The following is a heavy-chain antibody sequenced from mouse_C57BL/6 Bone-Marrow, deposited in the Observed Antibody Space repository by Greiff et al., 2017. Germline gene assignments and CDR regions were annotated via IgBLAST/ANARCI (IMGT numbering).Heavy chain of an antibody. V-gene: IGHV5-6*01. J-gene: IGHJ4*01. CDR1: GFTFSSYG. Sequence: QLKQSGGDLVKPGGSLKLSCAASGFTFSSYGMSWVRQTPDKRLEWVATISSGGSYTYYPDSVKGRFTISRDNAKNTLYLQMSSLKSEDTAMYYCARLDYYAMDYWGQGTSVTVSS. CDR2: ISSGGSYT. CDR3: ARLDYYAMDY.